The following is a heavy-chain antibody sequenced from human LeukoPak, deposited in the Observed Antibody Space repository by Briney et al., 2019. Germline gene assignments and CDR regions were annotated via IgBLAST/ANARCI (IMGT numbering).Heavy chain of an antibody. J-gene: IGHJ3*02. CDR2: INPNSGGT. Sequence: ASVKVSCKAPGYTFTGYYMHWVRQAPGQGLEWMGWINPNSGGTNYAQKFQGRVTMTRDTSISTAYMELSRLRSDDTAVYYCAREYGDYYDAFDIWGQGTMVTVSS. D-gene: IGHD4-17*01. CDR1: GYTFTGYY. V-gene: IGHV1-2*02. CDR3: AREYGDYYDAFDI.